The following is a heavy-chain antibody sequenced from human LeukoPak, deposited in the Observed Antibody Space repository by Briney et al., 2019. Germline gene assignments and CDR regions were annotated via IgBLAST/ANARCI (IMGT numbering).Heavy chain of an antibody. J-gene: IGHJ4*02. D-gene: IGHD3-16*01. V-gene: IGHV3-15*01. CDR3: TSGGGTADF. Sequence: GGTLRLSCVVSGYTSSGYTSNDAWTSWVREAPGKGLEWVGRIKRKSEDGTTDYAAPVKGRFFISRDDSQKTVYLQMNSLQTDDTVVYYWTSGGGTADFWGQGTLVTVSS. CDR1: GYTSSGYTSNDAW. CDR2: IKRKSEDGTT.